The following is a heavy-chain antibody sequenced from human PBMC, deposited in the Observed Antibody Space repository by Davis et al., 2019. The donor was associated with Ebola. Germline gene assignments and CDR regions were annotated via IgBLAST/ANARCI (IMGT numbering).Heavy chain of an antibody. CDR1: GFTFSGSA. V-gene: IGHV3-73*01. D-gene: IGHD1-26*01. J-gene: IGHJ4*02. CDR3: ARRVGARSGFDY. CDR2: IRSKANSYAT. Sequence: GGSLRLSCVASGFTFSGSAMHWVRQASGKGLEWVGRIRSKANSYATAYAASVKGRFTISRDDSKNTAYLQMNSLRSEDTAVYYCARRVGARSGFDYWGQGTLVTVSS.